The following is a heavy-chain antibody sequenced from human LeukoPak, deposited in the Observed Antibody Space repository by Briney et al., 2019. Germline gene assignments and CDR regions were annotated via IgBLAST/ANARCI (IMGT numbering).Heavy chain of an antibody. V-gene: IGHV3-53*01. J-gene: IGHJ4*02. D-gene: IGHD4-17*01. CDR1: GFIVNTNY. CDR3: ARDSCGDANFDS. CDR2: IYADGNT. Sequence: GGSLRLSCAASGFIVNTNYMTWVRQAPGRGLEWVSFIYADGNTYYADSVKGRFTISRDISKNAVYLQMNILRAEDTAVYYCARDSCGDANFDSWGQGTLVTVSS.